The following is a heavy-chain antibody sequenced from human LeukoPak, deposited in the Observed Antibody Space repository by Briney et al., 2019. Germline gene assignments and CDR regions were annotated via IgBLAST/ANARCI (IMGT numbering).Heavy chain of an antibody. J-gene: IGHJ3*01. CDR2: ISGRGDST. D-gene: IGHD3-9*01. CDR1: GFTFTNYA. Sequence: GGSLRLSCAASGFTFTNYAMSCVRQAPGKGLEWVSIISGRGDSTYSADSVKGRFTISRDNSKDTLYLQMNSLRAEDTARYYCAKTRKYFDWLYDAFDFWGQGTMVSVSS. V-gene: IGHV3-23*01. CDR3: AKTRKYFDWLYDAFDF.